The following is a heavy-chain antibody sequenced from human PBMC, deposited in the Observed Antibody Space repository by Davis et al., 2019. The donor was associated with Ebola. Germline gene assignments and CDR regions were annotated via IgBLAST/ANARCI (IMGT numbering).Heavy chain of an antibody. CDR2: SRNQENHYNT. CDR3: VQDMIDEGLSSPHPDFQH. CDR1: GLPFSAYF. V-gene: IGHV3-72*01. J-gene: IGHJ1*01. Sequence: GESLKISCGVSGLPFSAYFMDWVRLTPGTGLEWVGLSRNQENHYNTEYAASVRGRFTISRDDSKKSMYLQMNSLGAGDTAVYYCVQDMIDEGLSSPHPDFQHWGQGTLVTVSS. D-gene: IGHD3-22*01.